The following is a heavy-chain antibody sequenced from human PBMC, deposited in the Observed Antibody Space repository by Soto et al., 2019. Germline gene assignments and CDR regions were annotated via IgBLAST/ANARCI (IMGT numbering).Heavy chain of an antibody. J-gene: IGHJ5*02. V-gene: IGHV4-59*11. CDR3: ARDNYDSSGYLPFDP. CDR1: WGTIVNHY. CDR2: IYYSGST. D-gene: IGHD3-22*01. Sequence: VSWGTIVNHYCSRIIKKKGKGLEWIGYIYYSGSTNYNPSLKSRVTISVDTSKNQFSLKLSSVTAADTAVYYCARDNYDSSGYLPFDPWGQGILVTVSS.